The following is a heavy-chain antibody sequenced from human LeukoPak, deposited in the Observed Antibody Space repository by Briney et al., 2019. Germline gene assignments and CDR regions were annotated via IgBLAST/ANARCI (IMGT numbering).Heavy chain of an antibody. V-gene: IGHV3-73*01. CDR3: TRHNHYDSSGLFDY. D-gene: IGHD3-22*01. J-gene: IGHJ4*02. CDR1: GFTFSGSA. Sequence: GGSLRLSCAASGFTFSGSAMHWVRLASGKGLEWVGRIRSKANSYATAYAASVKGRFTISRDDSKNTAYLQMNSLKTEDTAVYYCTRHNHYDSSGLFDYWGQGTLVTVSS. CDR2: IRSKANSYAT.